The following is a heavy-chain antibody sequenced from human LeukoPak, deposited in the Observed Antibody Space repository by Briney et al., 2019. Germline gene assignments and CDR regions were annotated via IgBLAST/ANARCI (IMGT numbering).Heavy chain of an antibody. V-gene: IGHV4-34*01. J-gene: IGHJ4*02. CDR3: ARGPTVVVVAATPTPNFDY. Sequence: LSCAVSGFTFRNFGMHWVRQPPGKGLEWNGEINHSGSTDYNPSLKSRVTISVDTSKNQFSLKLSSVTAADTAVYYCARGPTVVVVAATPTPNFDYWGQGTLVTVSS. CDR1: GFTFRNFG. D-gene: IGHD2-15*01. CDR2: INHSGST.